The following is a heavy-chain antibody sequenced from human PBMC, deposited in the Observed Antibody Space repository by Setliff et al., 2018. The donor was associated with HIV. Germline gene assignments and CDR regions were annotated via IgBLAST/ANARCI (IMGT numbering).Heavy chain of an antibody. Sequence: SETLSLTCTVSGDSVSNGRYYWSWIRQPAGKGLEWIGHIYTSGSTDYNPSLKSRVTISVDTSKNQFSLKLSSVTAADAAVYYCARGRALGVWGQGTMVTVSS. V-gene: IGHV4-61*09. CDR1: GDSVSNGRYY. D-gene: IGHD3-3*02. CDR2: IYTSGST. CDR3: ARGRALGV. J-gene: IGHJ3*01.